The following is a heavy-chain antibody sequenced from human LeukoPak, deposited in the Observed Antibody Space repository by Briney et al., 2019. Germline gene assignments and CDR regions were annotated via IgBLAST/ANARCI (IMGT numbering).Heavy chain of an antibody. D-gene: IGHD6-19*01. J-gene: IGHJ6*04. CDR1: GFTFSSYA. V-gene: IGHV3-23*01. CDR3: AKDMSDSSGWYPYYGMDV. CDR2: ISGSGGST. Sequence: GGSLRLSCAASGFTFSSYAMSWVRQAPGKGLEWVSAISGSGGSTYYADSVKGRFTISRDNSKNTLYLQMNSLRAEDTAVCYCAKDMSDSSGWYPYYGMDVWGKGTTVTVSS.